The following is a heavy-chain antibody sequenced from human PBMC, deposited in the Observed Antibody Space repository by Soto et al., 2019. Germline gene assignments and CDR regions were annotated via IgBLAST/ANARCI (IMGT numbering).Heavy chain of an antibody. Sequence: SETLSLTCTVSGGSISSYYWSWIRQPAGKGLEWIGRIYTSGSTSYNPSLKSRVTMSVDTSKNQFSLKLSSVTAADTAVYYCARDSGGEPLYYRYGMDVWGQGTTVTVSS. CDR3: ARDSGGEPLYYRYGMDV. CDR1: GGSISSYY. J-gene: IGHJ6*02. D-gene: IGHD3-10*01. CDR2: IYTSGST. V-gene: IGHV4-4*07.